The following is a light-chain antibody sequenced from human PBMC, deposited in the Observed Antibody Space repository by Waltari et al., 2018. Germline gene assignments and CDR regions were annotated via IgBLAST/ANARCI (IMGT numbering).Light chain of an antibody. Sequence: QSALTQPASVSGSPGQSITISCTGTSSDVGGYNSVSWYQQHPGKAPKLMIYDVTKRPSGVSARFSGSKSGNTASLTISGLQAEDEADYYCNSYTSSNTLWVFGGGTKLTVL. CDR3: NSYTSSNTLWV. V-gene: IGLV2-14*01. CDR2: DVT. J-gene: IGLJ3*02. CDR1: SSDVGGYNS.